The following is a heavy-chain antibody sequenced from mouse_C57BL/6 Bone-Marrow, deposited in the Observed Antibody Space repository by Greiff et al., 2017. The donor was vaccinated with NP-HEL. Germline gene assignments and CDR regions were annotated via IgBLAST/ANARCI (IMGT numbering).Heavy chain of an antibody. CDR2: INTSTGGT. Sequence: VQLQQSGPELVKPGASVKISCKASGYSFTGYYMNWVKQSPETSLEWIGKINTSTGGTTYNQKFKAKATLTVDKSSSTAYMQLKSLTSEDSAVYYCARGRIYYGNLAWFAYWGQGTLVTVSA. CDR3: ARGRIYYGNLAWFAY. CDR1: GYSFTGYY. V-gene: IGHV1-42*01. J-gene: IGHJ3*01. D-gene: IGHD2-1*01.